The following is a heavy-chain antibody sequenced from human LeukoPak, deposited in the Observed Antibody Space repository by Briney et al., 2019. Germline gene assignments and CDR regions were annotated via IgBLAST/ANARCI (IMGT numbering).Heavy chain of an antibody. CDR1: GYTFTNYY. Sequence: ASVKVSCKASGYTFTNYYLHWVRQAPGQGLEWMGVINPDVGYTNYAQKFQGRVTMTRDTSTSTVYMELSSLRSDDTAVYYCARDPITVTTKNLHFDYWGQGALVTVSS. CDR2: INPDVGYT. V-gene: IGHV1-46*01. CDR3: ARDPITVTTKNLHFDY. D-gene: IGHD4-17*01. J-gene: IGHJ4*02.